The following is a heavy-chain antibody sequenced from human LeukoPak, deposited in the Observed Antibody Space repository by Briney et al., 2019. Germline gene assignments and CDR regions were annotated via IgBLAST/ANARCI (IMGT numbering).Heavy chain of an antibody. Sequence: GGSLRLSSSAPGFTFRGYAMHWVRQAPGKGLEYVSAISGSGGSTYYADSVKGRFTISRDNSKNTLYLQMSSLRTEDTAVYYCVRKTVTTPDYWGQGTLVTVSS. CDR2: ISGSGGST. CDR3: VRKTVTTPDY. CDR1: GFTFRGYA. D-gene: IGHD4-17*01. V-gene: IGHV3-64D*09. J-gene: IGHJ4*02.